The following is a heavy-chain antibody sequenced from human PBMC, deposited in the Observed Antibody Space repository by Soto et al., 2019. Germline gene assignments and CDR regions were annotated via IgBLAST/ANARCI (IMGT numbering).Heavy chain of an antibody. Sequence: QVQLVESGGGVVQPGRSLRLSCAASGFTFSSYGMHWVRQAPGKGLEWVAVIWYDGSNKYYAESVKGRFTISRDNSKNTLYLQMNSMRAEETDVYYSARDFGDYAFDFWGQGTLVTVSS. V-gene: IGHV3-33*01. CDR3: ARDFGDYAFDF. CDR1: GFTFSSYG. CDR2: IWYDGSNK. J-gene: IGHJ4*02. D-gene: IGHD4-17*01.